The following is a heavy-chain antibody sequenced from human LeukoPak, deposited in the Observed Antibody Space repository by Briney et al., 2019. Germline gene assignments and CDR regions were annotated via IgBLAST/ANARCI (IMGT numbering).Heavy chain of an antibody. V-gene: IGHV5-51*01. CDR3: GRHQHSGSYGAFDI. D-gene: IGHD1-26*01. Sequence: GESLKISCQDSGHRFTNFWIGWVRQMPGKGLEYMGIIYLGDSDTRYSPSFQGQVTISVDKSIKTAYLQWSSLKASDTAMYYCGRHQHSGSYGAFDIWGQGTMATVSS. CDR1: GHRFTNFW. J-gene: IGHJ3*02. CDR2: IYLGDSDT.